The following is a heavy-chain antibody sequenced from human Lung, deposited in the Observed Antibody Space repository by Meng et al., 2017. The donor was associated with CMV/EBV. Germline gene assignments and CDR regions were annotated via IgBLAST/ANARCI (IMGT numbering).Heavy chain of an antibody. Sequence: SVKVSXKASGGTFSSYAISWVRQAPGQGLEWMGGIIPILGIANYAQKFQGRVTITADKSTSTAYMELSSLRSEDTAVYYCARGGTVVPAAIRGRGWFDPWGQGTLVTVSS. V-gene: IGHV1-69*10. CDR2: IIPILGIA. D-gene: IGHD2-2*02. J-gene: IGHJ5*02. CDR3: ARGGTVVPAAIRGRGWFDP. CDR1: GGTFSSYA.